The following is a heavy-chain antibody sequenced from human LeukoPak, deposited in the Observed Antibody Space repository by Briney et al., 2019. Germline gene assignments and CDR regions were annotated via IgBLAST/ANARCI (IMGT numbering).Heavy chain of an antibody. CDR3: TRDDGSPFDP. Sequence: GGSLRLSCTTSEFILGDHAMSCVRQAPGKGLEWVGFISGKTYGGATEYAASVKGRSTISRDDSKSIAYLQMNSLKTEDTAVYYCTRDDGSPFDPWGQGTLVTVSS. V-gene: IGHV3-49*04. CDR2: ISGKTYGGAT. CDR1: EFILGDHA. J-gene: IGHJ5*02. D-gene: IGHD3-10*01.